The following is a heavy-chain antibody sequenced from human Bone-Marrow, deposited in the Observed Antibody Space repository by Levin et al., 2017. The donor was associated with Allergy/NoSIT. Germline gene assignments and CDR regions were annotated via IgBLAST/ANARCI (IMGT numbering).Heavy chain of an antibody. D-gene: IGHD3-16*01. V-gene: IGHV5-51*01. J-gene: IGHJ3*02. CDR2: IYPGDSDT. CDR3: AKFKNARAWGSVFDI. CDR1: GYSFTEYW. Sequence: GESLKISCKGFGYSFTEYWIGWVRQMPGKGLEWMGIIYPGDSDTRYGPSFKGQVTLSADKSISTAYLQWNSLKASDTAIYYCAKFKNARAWGSVFDIWGQGTMVTVSS.